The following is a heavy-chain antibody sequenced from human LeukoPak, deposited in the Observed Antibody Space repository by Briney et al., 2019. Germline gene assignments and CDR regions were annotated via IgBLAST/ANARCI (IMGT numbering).Heavy chain of an antibody. CDR2: IFYSGST. V-gene: IGHV4-59*01. Sequence: SETLSLTCTVSGDSISSYHWSRIRQPPGKGLEWIGGIFYSGSTNYNPSLKSRVTISVDTSKNQFSLKLSSVTAADTALYYCARVLGGYHYYGMDVWGQGTTVTVSS. CDR3: ARVLGGYHYYGMDV. D-gene: IGHD2-15*01. J-gene: IGHJ6*02. CDR1: GDSISSYH.